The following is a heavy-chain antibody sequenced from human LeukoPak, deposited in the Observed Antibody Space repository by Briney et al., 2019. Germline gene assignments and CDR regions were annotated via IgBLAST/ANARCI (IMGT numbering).Heavy chain of an antibody. Sequence: PSETLSLTCTVSGDSISSYYWTWIRQPPGKGLEWIGYIYHSGSANYNPSLKSRVTITVDTSKNQFSLKLSSVTAADTAVYYCARLEVVRCSSGWYLQNWGQGTLVTVSS. CDR2: IYHSGSA. J-gene: IGHJ4*02. CDR1: GDSISSYY. V-gene: IGHV4-59*08. D-gene: IGHD6-19*01. CDR3: ARLEVVRCSSGWYLQN.